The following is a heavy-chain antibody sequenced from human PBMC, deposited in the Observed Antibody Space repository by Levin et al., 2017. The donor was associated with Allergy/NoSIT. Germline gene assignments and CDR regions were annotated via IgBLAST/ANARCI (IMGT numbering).Heavy chain of an antibody. Sequence: ASVKVSCKGSGYSFTSYWIGWVRQMPGKGLEWMGIIYPGDSDTRYSPSFQGQVTISADKSISTAYLQWSSLKASDTAMYYCARVKYGSGWAYDAFDIWGQGTMVTVSS. J-gene: IGHJ3*02. V-gene: IGHV5-51*01. CDR1: GYSFTSYW. CDR3: ARVKYGSGWAYDAFDI. CDR2: IYPGDSDT. D-gene: IGHD6-19*01.